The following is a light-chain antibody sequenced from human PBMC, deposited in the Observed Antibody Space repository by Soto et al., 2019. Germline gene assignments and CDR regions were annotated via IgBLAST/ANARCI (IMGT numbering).Light chain of an antibody. CDR2: GAS. V-gene: IGKV3-20*01. CDR1: QSVSSSY. Sequence: TLSLSPGERATLSCRASQSVSSSYLAWYQQKPGQAPRLLIYGASSRATGIPDRFSGSGSGTDFTLTISRLEPEDFAVYYCQQYGSSPNTFGGGTKVDIK. CDR3: QQYGSSPNT. J-gene: IGKJ4*01.